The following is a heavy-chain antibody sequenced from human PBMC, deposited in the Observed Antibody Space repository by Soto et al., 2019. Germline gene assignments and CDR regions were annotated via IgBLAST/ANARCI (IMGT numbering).Heavy chain of an antibody. J-gene: IGHJ4*02. CDR2: ISGSGGST. CDR1: GFTFSSYA. Sequence: GGSLRLSCAASGFTFSSYAMSWVRQAPGKGLEWVSAISGSGGSTYYADSVKGRFTISRDNSQNTLYLQMNSLRAEDTGVHCCAKDGAMVRIVPSYWGQGTLVTVYS. CDR3: AKDGAMVRIVPSY. D-gene: IGHD3-10*01. V-gene: IGHV3-23*01.